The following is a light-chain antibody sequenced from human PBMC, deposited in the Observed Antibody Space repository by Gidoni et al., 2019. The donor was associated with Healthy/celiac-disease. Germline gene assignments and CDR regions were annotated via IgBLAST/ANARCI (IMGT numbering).Light chain of an antibody. CDR3: QQSYSTPLA. CDR1: HSISSY. CDR2: AAS. V-gene: IGKV1-39*01. J-gene: IGKJ4*01. Sequence: DIQMPHSPSSLSASVGERVTITCRASHSISSYLNWYQQKPGKAPKLLIYAASILQSGVPSRFSGSGSGTEFTLTISSLQPEDFATYYCQQSYSTPLAFGGGTKVEIK.